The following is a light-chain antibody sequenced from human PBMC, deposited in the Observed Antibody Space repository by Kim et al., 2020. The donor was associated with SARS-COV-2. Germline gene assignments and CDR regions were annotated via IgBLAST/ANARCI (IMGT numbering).Light chain of an antibody. V-gene: IGKV3-20*01. CDR1: QPLTDDF. CDR2: DKF. J-gene: IGKJ3*01. CDR3: QHYGTSFT. Sequence: LSPGERATLSCRASQPLTDDFLAWWQQTPGQPPRLLIYDKFTRATGVPDRFSASESGTDFTLTISRLEPEDFAVYYCQHYGTSFTFGPGTKVDIK.